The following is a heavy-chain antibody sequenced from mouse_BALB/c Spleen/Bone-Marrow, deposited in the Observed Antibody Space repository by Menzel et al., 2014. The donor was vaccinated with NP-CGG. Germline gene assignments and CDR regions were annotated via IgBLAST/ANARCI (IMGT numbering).Heavy chain of an antibody. V-gene: IGHV1-80*01. Sequence: QVQLKQSGAELVRPGSSVKISCKASGYAFSSYWMNWVKQRPGQGLEWIGQIYPGDGDTNYDGKFKGKATLTADKSSSTAYMQLSSLTSEDSAVYFCARWITTVVAPYVMDYWGQGTSVTASS. D-gene: IGHD1-1*01. CDR1: GYAFSSYW. J-gene: IGHJ4*01. CDR3: ARWITTVVAPYVMDY. CDR2: IYPGDGDT.